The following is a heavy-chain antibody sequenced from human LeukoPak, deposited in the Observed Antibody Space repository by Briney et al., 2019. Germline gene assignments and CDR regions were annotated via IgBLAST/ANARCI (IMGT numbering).Heavy chain of an antibody. D-gene: IGHD3-22*01. Sequence: GASVKVSCKASGYTFTGYYMHWVRQAPGQGLEWMGWINPNSGGTNYAQKFQGRVTMTRDTSISTAYMELSRLRSDDTAVYYCARYYYDSSGPFDYWAREPWSPSPQ. CDR3: ARYYYDSSGPFDY. V-gene: IGHV1-2*02. J-gene: IGHJ4*02. CDR2: INPNSGGT. CDR1: GYTFTGYY.